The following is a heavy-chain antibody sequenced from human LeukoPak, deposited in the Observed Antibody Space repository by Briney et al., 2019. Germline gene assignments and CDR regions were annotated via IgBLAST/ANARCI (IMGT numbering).Heavy chain of an antibody. D-gene: IGHD6-13*01. V-gene: IGHV1-69*01. Sequence: GSSVKVSCKASGGTFSSYAISWVRQAPGQGLEWMGGIIPIFGTANYAQKFQGRVTITADESTSTAYMELSSLRSEDTAVYYCARKGAAAGSFYYYYMDVWGKGTTVTVSS. CDR2: IIPIFGTA. CDR1: GGTFSSYA. J-gene: IGHJ6*03. CDR3: ARKGAAAGSFYYYYMDV.